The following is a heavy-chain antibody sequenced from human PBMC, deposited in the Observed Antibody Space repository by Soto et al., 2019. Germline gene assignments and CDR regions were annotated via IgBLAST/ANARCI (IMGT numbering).Heavy chain of an antibody. CDR1: GGSISSGAYY. CDR2: IYYSWST. V-gene: IGHV4-31*03. CDR3: AGDRVATESWFDP. Sequence: QVELQESGPGLVKPSQTLSLTCTVSGGSISSGAYYWSWIRHHPGKGLDWIGYIYYSWSTYYNPSLKSRVTISVDTSKNQFSLKLSSVTAADTAVYYCAGDRVATESWFDPWGQGTLVTVSS. D-gene: IGHD3-3*01. J-gene: IGHJ5*02.